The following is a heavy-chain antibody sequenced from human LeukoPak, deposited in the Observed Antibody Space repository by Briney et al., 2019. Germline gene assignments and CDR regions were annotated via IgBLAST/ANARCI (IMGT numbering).Heavy chain of an antibody. J-gene: IGHJ4*02. CDR1: GFTFSSYA. V-gene: IGHV3-23*01. CDR2: ISGSGGST. Sequence: RGSLRLSCAASGFTFSSYAMSWVRQAPGKGLEWVSAISGSGGSTYYADSVKGRFTISRDNSKNTLYLQMNSLRAEDTAVYYCAKDLGIGYSSSTSCYTIDYWGQGTLVIVSS. CDR3: AKDLGIGYSSSTSCYTIDY. D-gene: IGHD2-2*02.